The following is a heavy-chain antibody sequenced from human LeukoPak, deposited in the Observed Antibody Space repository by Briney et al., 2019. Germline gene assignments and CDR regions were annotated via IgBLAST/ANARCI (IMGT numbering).Heavy chain of an antibody. J-gene: IGHJ4*02. V-gene: IGHV3-21*01. CDR2: ISSSSYI. D-gene: IGHD6-19*01. CDR3: ARDGQWLGPGIDY. Sequence: PGGSLRLSCAASGFTFSSYSMNWVRQAPGKGLEWVSSISSSSYIYYADSVKGRFTISRDNAKNSLYLQMNSLRAEDTAVYYCARDGQWLGPGIDYWGQGTLVTVSS. CDR1: GFTFSSYS.